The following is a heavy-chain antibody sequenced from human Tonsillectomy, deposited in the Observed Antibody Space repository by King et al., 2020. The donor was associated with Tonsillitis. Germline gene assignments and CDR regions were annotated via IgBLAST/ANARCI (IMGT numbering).Heavy chain of an antibody. D-gene: IGHD2-2*01. J-gene: IGHJ4*02. Sequence: VQLVESGGGVVQPGGSLRLSCAASGFIFNDYGMHWLRQAPGKGLEWVSYIRYDGTNRYFADSVEGRFTVSRDNSKNTLSLQMNRLSTEDTGVYYCATAGYASGWTFDSWGQGTLVTVSS. CDR2: IRYDGTNR. CDR3: ATAGYASGWTFDS. CDR1: GFIFNDYG. V-gene: IGHV3-30*02.